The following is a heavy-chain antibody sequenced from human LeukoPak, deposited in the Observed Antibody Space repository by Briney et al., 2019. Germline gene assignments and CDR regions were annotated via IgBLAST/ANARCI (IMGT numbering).Heavy chain of an antibody. Sequence: GGSLRLSCAASGFTFSSYGMHWVRQAPGKGLEWVAFIRYDGSNKYYADSVKGRFTISRDNSKNTLYLQMNSLRAEDTAVYYCARGRSSMIVVDAFDIWGPGTMVTVSS. CDR3: ARGRSSMIVVDAFDI. CDR1: GFTFSSYG. CDR2: IRYDGSNK. J-gene: IGHJ3*02. V-gene: IGHV3-30*02. D-gene: IGHD3-22*01.